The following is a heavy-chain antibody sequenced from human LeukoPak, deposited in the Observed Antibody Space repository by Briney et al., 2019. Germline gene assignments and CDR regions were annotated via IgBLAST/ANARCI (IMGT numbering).Heavy chain of an antibody. J-gene: IGHJ4*02. CDR2: ISSSSSYI. Sequence: PGGSLRPSCAASGFTFSSYSMNWVRQAPGKGLEWVSSISSSSSYIYYADSVRGRFTISRDNAKNSLYLQMNSLRAEDTAVYYCARDGKVPAAPQNFDYWGQGTLVTVSS. V-gene: IGHV3-21*01. CDR1: GFTFSSYS. CDR3: ARDGKVPAAPQNFDY. D-gene: IGHD2-2*01.